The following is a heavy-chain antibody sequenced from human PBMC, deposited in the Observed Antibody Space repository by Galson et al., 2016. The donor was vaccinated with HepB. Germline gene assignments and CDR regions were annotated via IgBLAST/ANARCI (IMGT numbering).Heavy chain of an antibody. J-gene: IGHJ4*02. D-gene: IGHD1-26*01. CDR1: GYTFTSYT. CDR3: AREAGVRRSYYYNPPDY. CDR2: INAGNDNT. V-gene: IGHV1-3*01. Sequence: SVKVSCKASGYTFTSYTIHWVRQAPGQRLEWMGWINAGNDNTKYSQKLQGRVTITRDTSASTAYMELSSLRSEDTAVYYCAREAGVRRSYYYNPPDYWGQGTLVTVSS.